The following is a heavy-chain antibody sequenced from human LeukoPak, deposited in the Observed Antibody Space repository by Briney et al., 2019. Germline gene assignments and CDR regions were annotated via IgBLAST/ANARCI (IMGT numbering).Heavy chain of an antibody. Sequence: PGGSLRLSCAAPGFTFSSYWMTWVRQAPGKGLEWVANIREDGSDKYYLDSVKGRFTISRDNAKKSLYLEMTDLRTEDTAVYYCARDRSGLYRDGWFDPWGQGTPVTVSS. J-gene: IGHJ5*02. V-gene: IGHV3-7*01. D-gene: IGHD6-19*01. CDR3: ARDRSGLYRDGWFDP. CDR2: IREDGSDK. CDR1: GFTFSSYW.